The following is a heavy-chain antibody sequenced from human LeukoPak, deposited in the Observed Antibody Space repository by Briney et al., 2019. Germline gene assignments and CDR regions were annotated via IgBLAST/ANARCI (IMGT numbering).Heavy chain of an antibody. J-gene: IGHJ3*02. CDR2: IYPGDSDT. D-gene: IGHD2-15*01. Sequence: GASLQISCKGSGYSFTSYWIGWVRQMPGKGLEWMGIIYPGDSDTRYSPSSQGQVTISADKSISTAYLQWSSLKASDTAMYYCARPAKCSGGSCYSAFDIWGQGTMVTVSS. CDR3: ARPAKCSGGSCYSAFDI. CDR1: GYSFTSYW. V-gene: IGHV5-51*01.